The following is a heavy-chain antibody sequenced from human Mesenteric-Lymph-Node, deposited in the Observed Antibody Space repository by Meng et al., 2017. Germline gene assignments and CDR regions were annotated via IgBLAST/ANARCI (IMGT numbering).Heavy chain of an antibody. J-gene: IGHJ4*02. CDR2: TNPDNGNT. Sequence: QVQLVQSGAEGKKPGASVKVSCKASGYTFTNYDINWVRQATGQGLEWMGWTNPDNGNTGYALKFQGRVTMTKNTSINTAYMELSSLRSEDTAVYYCARCSSGCDDWGQGTLVTVSS. CDR1: GYTFTNYD. V-gene: IGHV1-8*01. CDR3: ARCSSGCDD. D-gene: IGHD6-19*01.